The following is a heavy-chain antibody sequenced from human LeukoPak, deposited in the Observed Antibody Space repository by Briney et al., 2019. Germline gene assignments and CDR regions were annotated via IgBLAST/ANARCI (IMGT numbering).Heavy chain of an antibody. CDR1: GFTFSTYG. D-gene: IGHD3-10*01. CDR3: ARGRLWFGELLTYGMDV. CDR2: IRYDGSHK. J-gene: IGHJ6*02. Sequence: GGSLRLSCAASGFTFSTYGMHWVRQAPGKGLEWVAFIRYDGSHKYYADSVKGRFTISRDNAKNSLYLQMNSLRAEDTAVYYCARGRLWFGELLTYGMDVWGQGTTVTVSS. V-gene: IGHV3-30*02.